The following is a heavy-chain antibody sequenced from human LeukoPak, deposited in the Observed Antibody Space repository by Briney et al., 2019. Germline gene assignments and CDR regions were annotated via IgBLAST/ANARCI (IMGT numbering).Heavy chain of an antibody. Sequence: PGGSLRLSCAASGFTFSSYSMNWVRQAPGKGLEWVSSISSSSSYIYYADSVKGRFTISRDNAKNSLYLQMNSLRAEDTAVYYCARGNNFWGGYHDYWGQGTWSPSPQ. CDR2: ISSSSSYI. CDR1: GFTFSSYS. V-gene: IGHV3-21*01. J-gene: IGHJ4*02. CDR3: ARGNNFWGGYHDY. D-gene: IGHD3-3*01.